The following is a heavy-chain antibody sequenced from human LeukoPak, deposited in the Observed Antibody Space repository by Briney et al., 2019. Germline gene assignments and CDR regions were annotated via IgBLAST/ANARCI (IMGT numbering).Heavy chain of an antibody. CDR2: IYYSGST. V-gene: IGHV4-39*07. CDR3: ARDLGGDFDY. Sequence: SETLSLTCTVSGGSISSSSYYWGWIRQPPGKGLEWIGSIYYSGSTYYNPSLKSRVTISVDTSKNQFSLKLSSVTAADTAVYYGARDLGGDFDYWGQGTLVTVSS. D-gene: IGHD3-16*01. CDR1: GGSISSSSYY. J-gene: IGHJ4*02.